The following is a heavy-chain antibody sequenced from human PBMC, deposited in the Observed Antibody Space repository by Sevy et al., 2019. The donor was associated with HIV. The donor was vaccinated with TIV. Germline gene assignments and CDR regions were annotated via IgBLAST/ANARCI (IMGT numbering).Heavy chain of an antibody. Sequence: GGSLRLSCAASGFTFSSYDMHWVRPATGKGLEWVSGLSTAGDTYDSGSVNGRFTISRENGKNSLYLQMNSLGAGDTAVYYCARVSRFWSGYFYYFDYWGQGTLVTVSS. CDR3: ARVSRFWSGYFYYFDY. CDR2: LSTAGDT. J-gene: IGHJ4*02. CDR1: GFTFSSYD. V-gene: IGHV3-13*01. D-gene: IGHD3-3*01.